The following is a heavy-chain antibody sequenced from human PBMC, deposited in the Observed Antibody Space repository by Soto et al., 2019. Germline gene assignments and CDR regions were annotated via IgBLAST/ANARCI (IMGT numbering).Heavy chain of an antibody. CDR3: ARDMYYDFWSGYSDFDY. V-gene: IGHV3-7*01. Sequence: EVQLVESGGGLVQPGGSLRLSCAASGFTFSSYWMSWVRQAPGKGLEWVANIKQDGSEKYYVDSVKGRFTISRDNAKNSLYLQMNSLRAEDTAVYYCARDMYYDFWSGYSDFDYWGQGTLVTVSS. D-gene: IGHD3-3*01. CDR2: IKQDGSEK. CDR1: GFTFSSYW. J-gene: IGHJ4*02.